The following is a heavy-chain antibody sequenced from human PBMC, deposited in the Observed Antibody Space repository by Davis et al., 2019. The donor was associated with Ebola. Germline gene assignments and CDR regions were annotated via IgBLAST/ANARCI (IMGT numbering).Heavy chain of an antibody. CDR2: INHSGST. J-gene: IGHJ5*02. Sequence: SETLSLTCPVYGGSFSGYYWSWIRQLPGKGLEWVGEINHSGSTNYNPSLKSRVTISVDTSKNQFSLKLSSVTAAETAVYYCARGGAVAGPWGQGTLVTVSS. CDR1: GGSFSGYY. CDR3: ARGGAVAGP. D-gene: IGHD6-19*01. V-gene: IGHV4-34*01.